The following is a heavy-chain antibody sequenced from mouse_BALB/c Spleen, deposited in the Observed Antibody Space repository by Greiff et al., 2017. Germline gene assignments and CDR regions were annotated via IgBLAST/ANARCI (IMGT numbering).Heavy chain of an antibody. V-gene: IGHV5-6-4*01. CDR1: GFTFSSYT. D-gene: IGHD2-10*02. CDR2: ISSGGSYT. Sequence: EVQLQESGGGLVKPGGSLKLSCAASGFTFSSYTMSWVRQTPEKRLEWVATISSGGSYTYYPDSVKGRFTISRDNAKNTLYLQMSSLKSEDTAMYYCTRDRYGNSYWYFDVWGAGTTVTVSS. J-gene: IGHJ1*01. CDR3: TRDRYGNSYWYFDV.